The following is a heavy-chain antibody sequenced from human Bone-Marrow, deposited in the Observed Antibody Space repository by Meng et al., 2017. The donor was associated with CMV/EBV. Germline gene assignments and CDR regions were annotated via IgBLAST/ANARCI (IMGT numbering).Heavy chain of an antibody. CDR2: INHSGST. V-gene: IGHV4-34*01. CDR1: GGSFSGYY. J-gene: IGHJ6*02. Sequence: SETLSLTCAVYGGSFSGYYWSWIRQPPGKGLEWIGEINHSGSTNYNPSLKSRVTISVDTSKNQFSLKLSSVTAADTAVYYCARGRVVIRSAYYYYYGMDVWGQGTTVPSP. D-gene: IGHD3-22*01. CDR3: ARGRVVIRSAYYYYYGMDV.